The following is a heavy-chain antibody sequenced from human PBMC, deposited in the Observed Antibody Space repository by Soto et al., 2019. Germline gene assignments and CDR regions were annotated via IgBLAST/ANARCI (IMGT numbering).Heavy chain of an antibody. CDR3: ARGVAGSGFDL. CDR1: GDSVSSNTAA. Sequence: PSQTLSLTCAISGDSVSSNTAAGNCSMSSPSRGLEWLGRTYYRSNWRHDYAVSVRSRITVNPDTSKNHFSLQLNSVTPDDTAVYYCARGVAGSGFDLWGQGTLVTVSS. V-gene: IGHV6-1*01. CDR2: TYYRSNWRH. J-gene: IGHJ4*02. D-gene: IGHD6-19*01.